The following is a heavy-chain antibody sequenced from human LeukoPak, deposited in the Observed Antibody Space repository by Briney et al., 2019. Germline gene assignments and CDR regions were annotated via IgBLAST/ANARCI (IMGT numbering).Heavy chain of an antibody. CDR2: IYYSGST. CDR3: ARVGRPIDSGLSYYYGSGSQYYFDY. CDR1: GGSISSYY. J-gene: IGHJ4*02. V-gene: IGHV4-59*01. D-gene: IGHD3-10*01. Sequence: SETLSLTCTVSGGSISSYYWSWIRQPPGKGLEWIGYIYYSGSTNYNPSLKSRVTISVDTSKNQFSLKLSSVTAADTAVYYCARVGRPIDSGLSYYYGSGSQYYFDYWGQGTLVTVSS.